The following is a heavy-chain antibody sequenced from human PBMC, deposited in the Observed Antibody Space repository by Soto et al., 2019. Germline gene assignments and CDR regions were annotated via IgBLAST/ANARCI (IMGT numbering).Heavy chain of an antibody. D-gene: IGHD5-18*01. Sequence: SETLSLTCTVSGGSISSGDYYWSWIRQPPGKGLEWIGYIYYSGSTYYNPSHKSRVTISVDTSKNQFSLKLSSVTAADTAVYYCARVDTAMVNYYFDYWGQGTLVTVS. J-gene: IGHJ4*02. V-gene: IGHV4-30-4*01. CDR3: ARVDTAMVNYYFDY. CDR2: IYYSGST. CDR1: GGSISSGDYY.